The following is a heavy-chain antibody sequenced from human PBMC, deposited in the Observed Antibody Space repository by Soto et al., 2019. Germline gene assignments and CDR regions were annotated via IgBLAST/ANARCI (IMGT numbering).Heavy chain of an antibody. V-gene: IGHV4-59*01. CDR2: IYYLGST. Sequence: SETLSLTCSVSGGSMSEYFWSWIRQSPGKGLEWIGYIYYLGSTDYNPSLKSRVTILVDTSKRQFSLRLTSVTAADTAVYYCARDGYDGSGSPYPAYWGPGTQVTVS. J-gene: IGHJ4*02. CDR3: ARDGYDGSGSPYPAY. CDR1: GGSMSEYF. D-gene: IGHD3-10*01.